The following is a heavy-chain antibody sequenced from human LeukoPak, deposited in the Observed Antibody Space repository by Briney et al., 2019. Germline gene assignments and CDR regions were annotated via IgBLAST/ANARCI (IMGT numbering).Heavy chain of an antibody. J-gene: IGHJ6*03. CDR2: INHSGST. V-gene: IGHV4-34*01. Sequence: SETLSLTCAVYGGSFSGYYWSWIRQPPGKGLEWIGEINHSGSTNYNPSLKSRVTISVDTSKNQFSLKLSSVTAADTAVYYCAIEYYYMDVWGKGTTVTVSS. CDR1: GGSFSGYY. CDR3: AIEYYYMDV.